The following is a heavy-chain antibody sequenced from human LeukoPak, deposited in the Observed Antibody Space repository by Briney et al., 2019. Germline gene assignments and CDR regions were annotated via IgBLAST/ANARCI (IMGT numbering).Heavy chain of an antibody. V-gene: IGHV3-15*01. CDR1: EFTFNSAW. Sequence: GGSLRLSCTASEFTFNSAWMNWVRQAPGKGLEWLARVKSKTDGGTTDYAAPVKGRFSISRDDSQNTLYLQINSLRTEDTAVYYCASVGGQPLHYFDYWGQGTLVTVSS. J-gene: IGHJ4*02. D-gene: IGHD2-2*01. CDR2: VKSKTDGGTT. CDR3: ASVGGQPLHYFDY.